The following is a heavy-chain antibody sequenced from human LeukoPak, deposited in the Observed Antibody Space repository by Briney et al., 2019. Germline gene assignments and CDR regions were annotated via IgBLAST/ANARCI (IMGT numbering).Heavy chain of an antibody. CDR3: ARRARLGITMIVVFRGAFDI. J-gene: IGHJ3*02. CDR1: GGSISSYY. D-gene: IGHD3-22*01. Sequence: PSETLSLTCTVSGGSISSYYWSWIRLPPGKGLEWIGYIYYSGSTNYNPSLKSRVTISVDTSKNQFSLKLSSVTAADTAVYYCARRARLGITMIVVFRGAFDIWGQGTMVTVSS. CDR2: IYYSGST. V-gene: IGHV4-59*12.